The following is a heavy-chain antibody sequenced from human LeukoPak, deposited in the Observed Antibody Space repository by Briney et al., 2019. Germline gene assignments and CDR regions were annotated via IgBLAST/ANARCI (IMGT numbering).Heavy chain of an antibody. Sequence: SETLSLTCTVSGGSISSGGYYWSWIRQHPGKGLEWIGYIYYSGSTYYNPSLKSRVTISVDTSKNQFSLKLSSVTAADTAVYYCARNGRVVAATSTWGQGTLVTVSS. CDR2: IYYSGST. CDR1: GGSISSGGYY. V-gene: IGHV4-31*03. J-gene: IGHJ5*02. CDR3: ARNGRVVAATST. D-gene: IGHD2-15*01.